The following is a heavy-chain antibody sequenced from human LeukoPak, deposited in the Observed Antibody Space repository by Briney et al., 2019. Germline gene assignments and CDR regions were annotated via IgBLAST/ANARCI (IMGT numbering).Heavy chain of an antibody. CDR3: ARVYISAQLLSWFDP. CDR1: GYTFTSYG. Sequence: GASVKASCKASGYTFTSYGISWVRQAPGQGLEWMGWISAYNGNTNYAQKLQGRVTMTTDTSTSTAYMELRSLRSDDTAVYYCARVYISAQLLSWFDPWGQGTLVTVSP. J-gene: IGHJ5*02. D-gene: IGHD2-2*01. V-gene: IGHV1-18*01. CDR2: ISAYNGNT.